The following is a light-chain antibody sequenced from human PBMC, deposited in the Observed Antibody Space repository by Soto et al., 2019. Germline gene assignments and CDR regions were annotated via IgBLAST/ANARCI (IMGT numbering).Light chain of an antibody. CDR3: QSYGSSPSANFV. Sequence: QSVLTQPPSVSGAPGQRVTISFTGSSSNIGAGYDVHWYQQLPGKAPKLLIYGNDNRPSGVPERFSGSKSGTSASLAITGLRADDEADYYCQSYGSSPSANFVFGTGTKLTVL. CDR1: SSNIGAGYD. J-gene: IGLJ1*01. V-gene: IGLV1-40*01. CDR2: GND.